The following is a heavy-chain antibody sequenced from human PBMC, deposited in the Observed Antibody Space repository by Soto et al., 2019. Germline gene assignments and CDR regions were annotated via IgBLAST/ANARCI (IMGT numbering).Heavy chain of an antibody. CDR3: ARGGNFDWLSVYY. V-gene: IGHV4-30-4*01. J-gene: IGHJ4*02. CDR2: IYYSGST. Sequence: NPSETLSLTCTVSGGSISSGDYYWSWIRQPPGKGLEWIGYIYYSGSTYYNPSLKSRVTISVDTSKNQFSLKLSSVTAADTAVYYCARGGNFDWLSVYYWGQGTLVTVSS. D-gene: IGHD3-9*01. CDR1: GGSISSGDYY.